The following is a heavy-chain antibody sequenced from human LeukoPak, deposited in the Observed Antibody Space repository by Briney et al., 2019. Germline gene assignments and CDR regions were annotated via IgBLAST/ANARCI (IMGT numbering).Heavy chain of an antibody. Sequence: QSGGSLRLSCAASGFTFSSYAMNWVRQAPGKGLYWVSVIYSGVGGGSTYYADSVKGRFTISRDSSKNTLYLQMNSLRAEDTAVYYCARERSGGWYDYWGQGTLVTVSS. CDR2: IYSGVGGGST. CDR3: ARERSGGWYDY. J-gene: IGHJ4*02. D-gene: IGHD6-19*01. CDR1: GFTFSSYA. V-gene: IGHV3-23*03.